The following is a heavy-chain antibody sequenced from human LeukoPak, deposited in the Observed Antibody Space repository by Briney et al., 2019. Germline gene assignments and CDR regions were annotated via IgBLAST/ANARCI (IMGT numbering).Heavy chain of an antibody. D-gene: IGHD3-3*01. Sequence: PSETLSLTCTVSGVSISSGDYYWSWIRQPPGQGLEWIGYIYYSGSTYSNPSLKSRVTISVDTSKNQFSLKLSSVTAADTAVYYCAREIFGVVIAGGPYYYYYMDVWGKGTTVTVSS. CDR3: AREIFGVVIAGGPYYYYYMDV. J-gene: IGHJ6*03. CDR2: IYYSGST. CDR1: GVSISSGDYY. V-gene: IGHV4-30-4*08.